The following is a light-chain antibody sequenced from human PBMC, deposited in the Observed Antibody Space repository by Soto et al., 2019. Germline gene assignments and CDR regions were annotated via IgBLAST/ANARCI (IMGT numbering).Light chain of an antibody. CDR1: QSISSW. J-gene: IGKJ1*01. V-gene: IGKV1-5*03. CDR2: KAS. CDR3: QQYNSYPWT. Sequence: DIQMTQSPSTLSASVGDRVTITCRASQSISSWLAWYQQKPGKAPKLLSYKASSLESGVPSRFSGSGSGTEFTLTISSLQPDDCATYYCQQYNSYPWTFRQGTKVEIK.